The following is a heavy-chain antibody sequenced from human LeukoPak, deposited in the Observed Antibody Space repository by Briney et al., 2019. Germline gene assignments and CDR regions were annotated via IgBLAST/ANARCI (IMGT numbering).Heavy chain of an antibody. J-gene: IGHJ4*02. CDR2: IIPIFGTA. Sequence: SAKVSCKASGGTFSSYAISWVRQAPGQGLEWMGGIIPIFGTANYAQKFQGRVTITADESTSTAYMELSSLRSEDTAVYYCARVRGGTTVTTRYYFDYWGQGTLVTVSS. D-gene: IGHD4-17*01. CDR3: ARVRGGTTVTTRYYFDY. V-gene: IGHV1-69*13. CDR1: GGTFSSYA.